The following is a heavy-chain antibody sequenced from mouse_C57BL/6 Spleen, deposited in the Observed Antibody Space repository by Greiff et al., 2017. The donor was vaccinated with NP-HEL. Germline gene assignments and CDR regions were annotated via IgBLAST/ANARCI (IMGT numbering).Heavy chain of an antibody. CDR1: GFNIKDDY. J-gene: IGHJ2*01. Sequence: VQLQQSGAELVRPGASVKLSCTASGFNIKDDYMHWVKQRPEQGLEWIGWIDPENGDTEYASKFQGKATITADTSSNTAYLQLSSLTSEDTAVYYCTTSSGYDDWGQGTTLTVSS. CDR2: IDPENGDT. CDR3: TTSSGYDD. V-gene: IGHV14-4*01. D-gene: IGHD3-2*02.